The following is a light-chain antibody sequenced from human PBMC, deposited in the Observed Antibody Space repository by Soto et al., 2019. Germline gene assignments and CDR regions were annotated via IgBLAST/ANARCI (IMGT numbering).Light chain of an antibody. CDR3: QQYGSSPLT. CDR1: QSVSSS. V-gene: IGKV3-20*01. CDR2: DAS. Sequence: DMVMTQSPATLSVSPGERATLSCRASQSVSSSLAWYQQKPGQAPRLLIYDASNRATGIPARFSGSGSGTDFTLTISRLEPEDFAVYYCQQYGSSPLTFGGGTKVDI. J-gene: IGKJ4*01.